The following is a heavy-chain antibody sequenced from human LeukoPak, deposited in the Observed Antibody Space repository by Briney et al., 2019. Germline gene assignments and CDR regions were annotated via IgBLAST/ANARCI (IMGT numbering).Heavy chain of an antibody. D-gene: IGHD3-22*01. V-gene: IGHV4-59*01. J-gene: IGHJ4*02. CDR1: GDSISSYY. CDR3: ATAGSSGFHY. CDR2: IYYSGST. Sequence: SQTLSLTCTVSGDSISSYYWSWIRQPPGKGLEWIGYIYYSGSTNYNPSLKSRVTVSVDTSKGQFSLKLNSLTAADTAVYYCATAGSSGFHYWGQGTLVTVSS.